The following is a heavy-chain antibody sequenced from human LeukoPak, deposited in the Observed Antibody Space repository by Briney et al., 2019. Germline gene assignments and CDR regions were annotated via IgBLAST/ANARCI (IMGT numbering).Heavy chain of an antibody. Sequence: ASVKVSCKVSGYTLTELSMHWVRQAPGKGLEWMGGFDPEDGETIYAQKFQGRVTMTEDTSTDTAYMELSSLRSEDTAVYYCPTELIISPDSNYWGQGTLVTVSS. CDR1: GYTLTELS. J-gene: IGHJ4*02. D-gene: IGHD2-21*02. CDR2: FDPEDGET. V-gene: IGHV1-24*01. CDR3: PTELIISPDSNY.